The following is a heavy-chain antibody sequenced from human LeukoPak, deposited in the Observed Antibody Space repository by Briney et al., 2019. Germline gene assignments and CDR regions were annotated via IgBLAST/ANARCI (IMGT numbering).Heavy chain of an antibody. J-gene: IGHJ4*02. CDR2: INHSGST. D-gene: IGHD6-6*01. CDR1: GGSFSGYY. CDR3: ARPTWVGSSARRNYFDY. Sequence: SETLSLTCAVYGGSFSGYYWSWIRQPPGKGLEWIGEINHSGSTNYNPSLKSRVTISVDTSKNQFSLKLSSVTAADTAVYYCARPTWVGSSARRNYFDYWGQGTLVTVSS. V-gene: IGHV4-34*01.